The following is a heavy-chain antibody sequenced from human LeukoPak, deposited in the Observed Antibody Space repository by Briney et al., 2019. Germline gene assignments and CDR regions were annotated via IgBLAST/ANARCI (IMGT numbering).Heavy chain of an antibody. J-gene: IGHJ3*02. CDR2: ISSSSSYI. Sequence: GGSLRLSCAASGFTFSSYSMNWVRQVPGKGLEWVSSISSSSSYIYYADSVKGRFTISRDNAKNSLYLQMNSLRAEDTAVYYCASEYCSGGSCYSDAFDIWGQGTMVTVSS. CDR3: ASEYCSGGSCYSDAFDI. CDR1: GFTFSSYS. D-gene: IGHD2-15*01. V-gene: IGHV3-21*01.